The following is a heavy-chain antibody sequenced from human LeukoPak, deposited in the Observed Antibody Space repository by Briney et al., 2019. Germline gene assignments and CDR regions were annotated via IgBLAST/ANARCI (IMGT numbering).Heavy chain of an antibody. J-gene: IGHJ4*02. CDR2: IYSGGST. V-gene: IGHV3-66*01. D-gene: IGHD1-26*01. CDR1: GFTVSSNY. CDR3: ARARWDPGLDY. Sequence: GGSLRLSCAASGFTVSSNYLSWVRQAPGKGLEWVSVIYSGGSTYYADSVKGRFTISKDNSKNTLYLQMNSLRAEDTAVYDCARARWDPGLDYWGQGTLVTVSS.